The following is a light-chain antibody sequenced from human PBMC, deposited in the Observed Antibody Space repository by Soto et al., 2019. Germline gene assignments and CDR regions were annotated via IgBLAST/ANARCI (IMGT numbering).Light chain of an antibody. CDR2: DAY. CDR3: QQRSNRIT. J-gene: IGKJ5*01. V-gene: IGKV3-11*01. Sequence: EIVLTQSPGTLSLSPGERATLSCRASQSFRGLLAWYQQKPGQAPRLLIYDAYNRATGIPPRFSGSGSGTDFTLTISSLEPEDFALYYCQQRSNRITFGQGTRLEIK. CDR1: QSFRGL.